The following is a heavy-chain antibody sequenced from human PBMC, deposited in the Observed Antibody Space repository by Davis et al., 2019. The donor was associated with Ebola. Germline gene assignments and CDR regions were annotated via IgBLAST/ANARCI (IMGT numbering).Heavy chain of an antibody. CDR2: LYSGDSVTDSIR. D-gene: IGHD2-21*01. CDR3: ARHSSRGEGIDV. J-gene: IGHJ6*02. Sequence: PGGSLRLSCKGSGYSVTSYWIGWVRQMPGQGLEWMGTLYSGDSVTDSIRTYSPSFQGQVTMSVDKSISSAYLQWTSLKASDTAMYYCARHSSRGEGIDVWGQGTMVAVS. CDR1: GYSVTSYW. V-gene: IGHV5-51*01.